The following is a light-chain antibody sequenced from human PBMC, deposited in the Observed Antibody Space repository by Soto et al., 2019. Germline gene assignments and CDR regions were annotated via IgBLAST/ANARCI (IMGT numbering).Light chain of an antibody. V-gene: IGLV2-14*01. CDR3: CSFTANNTGV. Sequence: QSALTQAASVSGSPGQSITMSCTGTSSDIGSYNYVSWYQQHPDKAPKLTIYEVTNRPSGVSYRFSGSKSGNTASLTISGIQAEDEADYYCCSFTANNTGVFGGGTKLTVL. J-gene: IGLJ3*02. CDR1: SSDIGSYNY. CDR2: EVT.